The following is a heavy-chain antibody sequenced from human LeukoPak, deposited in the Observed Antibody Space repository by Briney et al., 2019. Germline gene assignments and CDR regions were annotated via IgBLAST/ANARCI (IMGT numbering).Heavy chain of an antibody. CDR3: ARAYYDSSGYIDY. CDR2: INHSGST. Sequence: PSETLSLTCAVYGGSFSGYYWSWIRQPPGKGLEWIGEINHSGSTNYNPSLKSRVTISVDTSKNQFSLKLSSVTAADTAVYYCARAYYDSSGYIDYWGQGTLDTVSS. J-gene: IGHJ4*02. CDR1: GGSFSGYY. V-gene: IGHV4-34*01. D-gene: IGHD3-22*01.